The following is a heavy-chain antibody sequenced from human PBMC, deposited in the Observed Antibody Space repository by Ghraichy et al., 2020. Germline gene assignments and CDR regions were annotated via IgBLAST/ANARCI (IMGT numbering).Heavy chain of an antibody. Sequence: SETLSLTCTVSGGSISSYYWSWIRQPAGKGLEWIGRIYTSGSTNYNPSLKSRVTMSVDTSKNQFSLKLSSVTAADTAVYYCARDARARDYDILTFYYYYGMDVWGQGTTVTVSS. D-gene: IGHD3-9*01. J-gene: IGHJ6*02. V-gene: IGHV4-4*07. CDR2: IYTSGST. CDR1: GGSISSYY. CDR3: ARDARARDYDILTFYYYYGMDV.